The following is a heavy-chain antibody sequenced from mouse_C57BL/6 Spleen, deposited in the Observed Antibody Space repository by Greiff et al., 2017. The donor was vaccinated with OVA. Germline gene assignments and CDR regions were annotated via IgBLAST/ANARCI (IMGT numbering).Heavy chain of an antibody. D-gene: IGHD2-1*01. Sequence: EVQLQQSGAELVRPGASVKLSCTASGFNIKDDYMHWVKQRPEQGLEWIGWIDPENGDTEYASKFPGTATIPADTSSNAANPQLSSLTSEDTAVYYGTTEALDLLGGFDDRGQGTTLTVAA. CDR3: TTEALDLLGGFDD. CDR1: GFNIKDDY. V-gene: IGHV14-4*01. CDR2: IDPENGDT. J-gene: IGHJ2*01.